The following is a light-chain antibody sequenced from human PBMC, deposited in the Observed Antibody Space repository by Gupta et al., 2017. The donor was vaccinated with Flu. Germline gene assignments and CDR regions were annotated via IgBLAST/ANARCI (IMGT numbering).Light chain of an antibody. Sequence: QSVLTQPPSVSGAPGQRVTISCTGSSSNTGAGHDVHWYQQLPGTAPKLLIYGNSNRPSGVPDRFSGSKSGTSASLAIAGLQAEDEADYYCQSYDSSLSGYVVGTGTKVTVL. V-gene: IGLV1-40*01. J-gene: IGLJ1*01. CDR3: QSYDSSLSGYV. CDR1: SSNTGAGHD. CDR2: GNS.